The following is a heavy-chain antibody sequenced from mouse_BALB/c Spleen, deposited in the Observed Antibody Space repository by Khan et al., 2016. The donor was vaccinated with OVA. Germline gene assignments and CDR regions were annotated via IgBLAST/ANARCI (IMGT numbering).Heavy chain of an antibody. V-gene: IGHV3-2*02. CDR3: ARQNYYGYAMDY. CDR1: GYSITSDYA. Sequence: EVQLQESGPGLVKPSQSLSLTCTVTGYSITSDYAWNWIRQFPGNKLEWMGYISYSGTTSYNPSLKSRISITRDTSTNQFFLQLNSVTSEDTATYYCARQNYYGYAMDYWGQGTSVTVSS. J-gene: IGHJ4*01. D-gene: IGHD1-1*01. CDR2: ISYSGTT.